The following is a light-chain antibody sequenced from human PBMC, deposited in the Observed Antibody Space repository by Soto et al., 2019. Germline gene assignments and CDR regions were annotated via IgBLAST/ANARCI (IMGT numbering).Light chain of an antibody. CDR3: MQSIQLPLT. CDR2: EVS. Sequence: DIVMTQSPVSLSVTPGQPASISCKSSQSLLHSDGKTYLYWFLQKPGLPPRPLIYEVSIRLSGVPDRFTGSGSGTDFTLQISRVEAEDVGVYYCMQSIQLPLTFGGGTKVEVK. J-gene: IGKJ4*01. V-gene: IGKV2D-29*01. CDR1: QSLLHSDGKTY.